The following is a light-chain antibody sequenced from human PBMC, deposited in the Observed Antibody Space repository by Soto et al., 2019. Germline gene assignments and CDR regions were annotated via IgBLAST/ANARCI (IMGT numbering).Light chain of an antibody. CDR2: AAS. CDR3: QQANTFPLT. Sequence: AIRMTQSPSSFSASTGDRVTITCRASQGISSYLAWYQQKPGKAPKLLIYAASTLQSGVPSRFSGSGSGTEFTLTVSSLQPDDFATYYCQQANTFPLTFGQGTRLEIK. V-gene: IGKV1-8*01. CDR1: QGISSY. J-gene: IGKJ5*01.